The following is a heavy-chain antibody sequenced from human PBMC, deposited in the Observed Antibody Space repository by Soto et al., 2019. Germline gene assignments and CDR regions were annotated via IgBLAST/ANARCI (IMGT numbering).Heavy chain of an antibody. CDR3: AAYDSSGPSGY. CDR2: INHSGST. J-gene: IGHJ4*02. CDR1: GGSFSGYY. D-gene: IGHD3-22*01. V-gene: IGHV4-34*01. Sequence: SETLSLTCAVYGGSFSGYYWIWIRQPPGKGLEWIGEINHSGSTNYNPSLKSRVTISVDTSKNQFSLKLSSVTAADTAVYYCAAYDSSGPSGYWGQGTLVTVSS.